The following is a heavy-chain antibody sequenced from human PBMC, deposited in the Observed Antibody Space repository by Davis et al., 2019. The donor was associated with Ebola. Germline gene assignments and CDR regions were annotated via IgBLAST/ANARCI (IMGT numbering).Heavy chain of an antibody. V-gene: IGHV4-59*01. CDR3: ARDSMVQGVLYYYGMDV. CDR2: IYYSGST. J-gene: IGHJ6*02. CDR1: GGSFSSYY. D-gene: IGHD3-10*01. Sequence: MPSETLSLTCAVYGGSFSSYYWSWIRQPPGKGLEWIGYIYYSGSTNYNPSLKSRVTISVDTSKNQFSLKLSSVTAADTAVYYCARDSMVQGVLYYYGMDVWGQGTTVTVSS.